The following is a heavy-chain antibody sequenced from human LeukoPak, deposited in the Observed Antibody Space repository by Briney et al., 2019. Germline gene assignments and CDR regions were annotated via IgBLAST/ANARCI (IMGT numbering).Heavy chain of an antibody. D-gene: IGHD6-13*01. CDR1: GGSISSYY. CDR2: IYTSGST. V-gene: IGHV4-4*07. CDR3: ARVQQQLVPNRFDP. J-gene: IGHJ5*02. Sequence: SETLSLTCTVSGGSISSYYWSWIRQPAGKGLEWIGRIYTSGSTNYNPSLKSRVTISVDTSKNQFSLKLSSVTAADTAVYYCARVQQQLVPNRFDPWGQGALVTVSS.